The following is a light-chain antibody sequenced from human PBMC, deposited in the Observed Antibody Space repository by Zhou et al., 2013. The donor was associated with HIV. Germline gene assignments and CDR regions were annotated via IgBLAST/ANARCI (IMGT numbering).Light chain of an antibody. CDR2: DAS. CDR3: QQYTTIPWT. CDR1: QDISNY. V-gene: IGKV1-33*01. Sequence: DIQMTQSPSSLSASVGDRVTITCQASQDISNYLNWYQQKPGKAPKLLIYDASNLETGVPSRFSGSGSGTDFTLTISSLQPEDFATYYCQQYTTIPWTFGPGTKVEVK. J-gene: IGKJ1*01.